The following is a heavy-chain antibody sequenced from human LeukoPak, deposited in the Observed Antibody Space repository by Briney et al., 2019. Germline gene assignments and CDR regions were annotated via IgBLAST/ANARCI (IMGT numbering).Heavy chain of an antibody. CDR2: IYHSGNT. Sequence: LRLSCAASGFTFSSYEMNWVRQAPGKGLEWVGSIYHSGNTYYNPSLKNRLTISVDTSKNQFSLKLSSVTAADTAIYYCARRQSYLNGSYLKGYNFDIWGQGTMVTVSS. J-gene: IGHJ3*02. CDR3: ARRQSYLNGSYLKGYNFDI. V-gene: IGHV4-38-2*01. CDR1: GFTFSSYE. D-gene: IGHD1-26*01.